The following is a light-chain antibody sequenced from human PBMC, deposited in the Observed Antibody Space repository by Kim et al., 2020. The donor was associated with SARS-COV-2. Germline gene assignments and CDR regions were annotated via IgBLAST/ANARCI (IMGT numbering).Light chain of an antibody. CDR3: NSRDSSGNHQ. CDR2: GKN. Sequence: SSELTQEPAVSVALGQTVRITCQGDSLRSYYASWYQQKPGQAPVLVIYGKNNRPSGIPDRFSGSSSGNTASLTITGAQAEDEADYYCNSRDSSGNHQFGG. J-gene: IGLJ2*01. CDR1: SLRSYY. V-gene: IGLV3-19*01.